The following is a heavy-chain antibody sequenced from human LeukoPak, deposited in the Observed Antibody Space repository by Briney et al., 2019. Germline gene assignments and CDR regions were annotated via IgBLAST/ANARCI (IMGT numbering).Heavy chain of an antibody. Sequence: GGSLRLSCAASGFTFSDYYMSWIRQAPGKGLEWVSYISSSGSTIYYADSVKGRFTISRDNAKNSLYLQMNSLRAEDTAVYYCARFQRDKPAPHPDYWGQGTLSPSPQ. D-gene: IGHD2-2*01. CDR1: GFTFSDYY. CDR2: ISSSGSTI. J-gene: IGHJ4*02. V-gene: IGHV3-11*04. CDR3: ARFQRDKPAPHPDY.